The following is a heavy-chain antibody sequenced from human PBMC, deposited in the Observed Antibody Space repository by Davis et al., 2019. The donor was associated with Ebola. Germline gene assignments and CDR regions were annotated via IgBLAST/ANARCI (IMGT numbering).Heavy chain of an antibody. Sequence: GESLKISCAASGFTFSDYYMTWIRQAPGRGLEWVSDIGYSGSTMYYADSVKGRFTISRDDAKNSVYLQMNSLRAEDAAVYYCARGWTARHSINFFDFWGQGTLVTVSS. CDR3: ARGWTARHSINFFDF. J-gene: IGHJ4*02. CDR2: IGYSGSTM. V-gene: IGHV3-11*01. CDR1: GFTFSDYY. D-gene: IGHD6-6*01.